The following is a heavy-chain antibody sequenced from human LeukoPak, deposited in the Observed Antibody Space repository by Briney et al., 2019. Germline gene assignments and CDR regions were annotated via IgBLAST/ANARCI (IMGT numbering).Heavy chain of an antibody. CDR3: ARSGPYYYHYMDV. J-gene: IGHJ6*03. CDR1: GYSITRGYY. CDR2: IYHSGST. V-gene: IGHV4-38-2*02. Sequence: SETLSLTCTVSGYSITRGYYWGWIRQPPGKGLEWIGSIYHSGSTYYNPSLKSRVVISVDTSKNQFSLKLNSVTAADTAVYYCARSGPYYYHYMDVWGKGITVTVSS. D-gene: IGHD3-10*01.